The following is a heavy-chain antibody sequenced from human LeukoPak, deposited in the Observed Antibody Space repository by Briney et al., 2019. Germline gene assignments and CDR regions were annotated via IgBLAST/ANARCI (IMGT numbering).Heavy chain of an antibody. CDR2: ISSNGSTI. V-gene: IGHV3-11*04. CDR1: GFTFSGNY. D-gene: IGHD3-3*01. J-gene: IGHJ6*03. Sequence: PAESLTLSCAASGFTFSGNYKSWIRQPPGQGMEWVSYISSNGSTITYADSVSGRLTTSTDNAKNSLYLQMNSMRAEETAVYYCARVGEGNHSDFWRLHYYYYYYMDVWGKGTTVTVSS. CDR3: ARVGEGNHSDFWRLHYYYYYYMDV.